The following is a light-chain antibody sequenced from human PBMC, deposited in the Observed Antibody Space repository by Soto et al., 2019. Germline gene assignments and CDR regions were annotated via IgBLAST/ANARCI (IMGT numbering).Light chain of an antibody. CDR2: GAS. V-gene: IGKV1D-12*01. J-gene: IGKJ5*01. Sequence: DFQMTQAPSSVSASVGDRVTITCRAGQDIAGYLAWYQHKPGRTPELLIHGASRLQSGVPARFSGSGSGTDFTLSINSLQPEDFATYYCQQAYSFPITFGQGTRLEIK. CDR1: QDIAGY. CDR3: QQAYSFPIT.